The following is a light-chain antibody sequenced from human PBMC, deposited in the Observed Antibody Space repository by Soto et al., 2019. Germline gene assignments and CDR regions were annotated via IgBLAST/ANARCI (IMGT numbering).Light chain of an antibody. CDR1: QSIASH. CDR2: GAS. CDR3: QQSYGSLTWS. V-gene: IGKV1-39*01. Sequence: DIQMTQSPSSLSASVGDRVTITCRASQSIASHLNWYQQKPGKAPDLLIYGASSLRSGVPSRFSGSGSGTDFTLTINSLQPEDFATYYCQQSYGSLTWSFGQGTRVEIK. J-gene: IGKJ1*01.